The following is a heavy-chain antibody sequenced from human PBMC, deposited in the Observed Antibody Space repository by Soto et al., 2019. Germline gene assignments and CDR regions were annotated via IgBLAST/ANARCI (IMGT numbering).Heavy chain of an antibody. Sequence: SVKVSCKASGGTFSSYAISWVRQAPGQGLEWMGGIIPIFGTANYAQKFQGRVTITADESTSTAYMELSSLRSEDTAVYYCARTLLWFGESTGYYYYGMDVGGQGTTVTV. CDR2: IIPIFGTA. V-gene: IGHV1-69*13. D-gene: IGHD3-10*01. CDR1: GGTFSSYA. J-gene: IGHJ6*02. CDR3: ARTLLWFGESTGYYYYGMDV.